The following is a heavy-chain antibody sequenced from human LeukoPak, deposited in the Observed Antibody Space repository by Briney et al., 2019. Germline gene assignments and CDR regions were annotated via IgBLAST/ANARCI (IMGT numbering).Heavy chain of an antibody. CDR3: ASTYGNSVSRWAFDY. Sequence: SETLSLTCIVSGASITDYYWSWVRPPPGKGLEWIGCIYDSGTTNYNPSLKSRVAISRDTSKKQVSLKLSSVNAADTAVYYCASTYGNSVSRWAFDYWGQGSLVTVSS. J-gene: IGHJ4*02. V-gene: IGHV4-59*01. CDR2: IYDSGTT. CDR1: GASITDYY. D-gene: IGHD3-16*01.